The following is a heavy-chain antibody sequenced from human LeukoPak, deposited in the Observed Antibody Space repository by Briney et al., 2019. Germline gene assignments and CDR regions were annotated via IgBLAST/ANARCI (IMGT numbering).Heavy chain of an antibody. CDR2: IYYSGST. V-gene: IGHV4-31*03. D-gene: IGHD3-22*01. J-gene: IGHJ3*02. Sequence: SETLSLTCTGSGGSISSGGYYWSWIRQHPGKGLEWIGYIYYSGSTYYNPSLKSRVTISVDTSKNQFSLKLSSVTAADTAVYYCASRPGYYYDSSGYQGRGAFDIWGQGTMVTVSS. CDR3: ASRPGYYYDSSGYQGRGAFDI. CDR1: GGSISSGGYY.